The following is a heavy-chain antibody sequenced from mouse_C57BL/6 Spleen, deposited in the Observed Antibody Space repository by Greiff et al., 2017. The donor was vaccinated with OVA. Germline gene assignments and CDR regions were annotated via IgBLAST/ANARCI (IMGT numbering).Heavy chain of an antibody. J-gene: IGHJ2*01. V-gene: IGHV1-76*01. CDR2: IYPGSGNT. CDR3: ARSAYHRGFDY. CDR1: GYSFTDYY. Sequence: VHLVESGAELVRPGASVKLSCKASGYSFTDYYINWVKQRPGQGLEWIARIYPGSGNTYYNEKFKGKATLTAEKSSSTAYMQLSSLTSEDSAVYFCARSAYHRGFDYWGQGTTLTVSS. D-gene: IGHD2-14*01.